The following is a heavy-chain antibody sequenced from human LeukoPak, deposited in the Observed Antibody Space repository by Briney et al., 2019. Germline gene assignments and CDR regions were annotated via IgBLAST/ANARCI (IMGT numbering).Heavy chain of an antibody. CDR3: ARDYSGWSGMDI. J-gene: IGHJ6*02. V-gene: IGHV3-33*01. CDR1: GFTFSSYG. D-gene: IGHD6-19*01. Sequence: GGSLRLSCAASGFTFSSYGMHWVRQAPGKGLEWVAVIWYDGSNKYYADSVKGRFTISRDNSKNTLYLRMNSLRAEDTAVYYCARDYSGWSGMDIWGQGTTVTVSS. CDR2: IWYDGSNK.